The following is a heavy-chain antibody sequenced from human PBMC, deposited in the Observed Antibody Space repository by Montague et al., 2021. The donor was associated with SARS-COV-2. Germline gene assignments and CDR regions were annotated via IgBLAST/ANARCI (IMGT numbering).Heavy chain of an antibody. J-gene: IGHJ4*02. D-gene: IGHD3-10*01. CDR1: GGSISSSSYY. CDR2: IFYSGST. Sequence: SETRSLTCTVSGGSISSSSYYWGWIRQPPGKGLEWIGSIFYSGSTXYNPSLKSRVTISVDTSKNQFSLKLSSVTAADTAVYYCASMVRAQVYYFDYWGQGTLVTVSS. CDR3: ASMVRAQVYYFDY. V-gene: IGHV4-39*01.